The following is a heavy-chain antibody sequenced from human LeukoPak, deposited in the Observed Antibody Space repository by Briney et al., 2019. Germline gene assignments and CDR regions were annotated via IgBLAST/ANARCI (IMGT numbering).Heavy chain of an antibody. Sequence: GGPLRLSCAASGFTVSSNYMNWVRQAPGKGLEWVSVIYSGGSTYYADSVKGRFTISRDNSKNTLYLQMNSLRAEDTAVYYCARVVGGSGSYRTHFDYWGQGTLVTVSS. CDR2: IYSGGST. D-gene: IGHD1-26*01. J-gene: IGHJ4*02. CDR1: GFTVSSNY. CDR3: ARVVGGSGSYRTHFDY. V-gene: IGHV3-53*01.